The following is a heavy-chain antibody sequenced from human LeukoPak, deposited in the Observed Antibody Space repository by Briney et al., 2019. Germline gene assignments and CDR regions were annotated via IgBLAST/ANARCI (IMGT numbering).Heavy chain of an antibody. CDR3: ARAAASDFWSGYSDYYYYYMDV. CDR1: GFTFTSYA. CDR2: ISYDESNK. V-gene: IGHV3-30*01. D-gene: IGHD3-3*01. Sequence: GGSLRLSCAASGFTFTSYAMHWVRQAPGKGLEGVAIISYDESNKYYADSVKGRFTISRDISKNTLYLQMYSLRPDDTAVYFCARAAASDFWSGYSDYYYYYMDVWGEGTTVTVSS. J-gene: IGHJ6*03.